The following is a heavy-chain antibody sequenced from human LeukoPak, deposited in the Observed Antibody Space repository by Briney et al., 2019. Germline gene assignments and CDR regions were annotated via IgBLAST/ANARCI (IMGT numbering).Heavy chain of an antibody. CDR1: GFTFSSYS. CDR2: ISSSSSYI. D-gene: IGHD3-3*01. J-gene: IGHJ4*02. CDR3: ARAPRADFWSGYYFDY. V-gene: IGHV3-21*01. Sequence: GGSLRLSCAASGFTFSSYSMNWVRQAPGKGLELVSSISSSSSYIYYADSVKGRFTISRDNAKNSLYLQMNSLRAEDTAVYYCARAPRADFWSGYYFDYWGQGTLVTVSS.